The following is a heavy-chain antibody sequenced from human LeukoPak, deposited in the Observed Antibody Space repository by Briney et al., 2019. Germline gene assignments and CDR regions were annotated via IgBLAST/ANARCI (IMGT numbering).Heavy chain of an antibody. CDR1: GYTFTGYY. CDR2: INPNSGGT. J-gene: IGHJ5*02. D-gene: IGHD3-10*01. CDR3: ARGRGSGSFRGRWFDP. V-gene: IGHV1-2*02. Sequence: VASVKVSCKVSGYTFTGYYMHWVRQAPGQGLEWMGWINPNSGGTNYAQKFQGRVTMTRDTSISTAYMELSRLRSDDTAVYYCARGRGSGSFRGRWFDPWGQGTLVTVSS.